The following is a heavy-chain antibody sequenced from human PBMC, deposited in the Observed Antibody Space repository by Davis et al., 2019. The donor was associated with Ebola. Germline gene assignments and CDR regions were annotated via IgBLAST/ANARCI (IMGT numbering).Heavy chain of an antibody. CDR3: ARDDRNYFAASWFDR. D-gene: IGHD2/OR15-2a*01. V-gene: IGHV1-69*06. CDR2: IIPVFRTA. CDR1: GDTLTSYA. Sequence: AASVKVSCKAVGDTLTSYAMTWVRQAPGQGLEWMGGIIPVFRTANYAQKFQGRVTITADKSTSTAYMELSSLRSEDTAVYYCARDDRNYFAASWFDRWGQGTLVTVSS. J-gene: IGHJ5*02.